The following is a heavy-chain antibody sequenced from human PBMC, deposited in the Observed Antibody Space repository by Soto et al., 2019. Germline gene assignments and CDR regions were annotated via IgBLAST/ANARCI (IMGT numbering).Heavy chain of an antibody. J-gene: IGHJ4*02. CDR3: TTGRYSSSFFDY. CDR1: GFTFSNAW. CDR2: IKSKTDGGTT. V-gene: IGHV3-15*01. Sequence: EVQLVESGGGLVKPGGSLRLSCAASGFTFSNAWMSWVRQAPGKGLEWVGRIKSKTDGGTTDYAAPVKGRFTISRDDSKNTLYLQMNSLKTEDTAVYYCTTGRYSSSFFDYWGQGTLVTVSS. D-gene: IGHD6-6*01.